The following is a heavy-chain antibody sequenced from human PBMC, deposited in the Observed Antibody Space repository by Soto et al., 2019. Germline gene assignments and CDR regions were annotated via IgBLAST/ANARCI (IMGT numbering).Heavy chain of an antibody. CDR3: AKAPAAEQLVDY. V-gene: IGHV3-23*01. CDR2: ISGSGGST. J-gene: IGHJ4*02. D-gene: IGHD6-6*01. CDR1: GFTFSSYA. Sequence: PGGSLRLSCAASGFTFSSYAISWVRQAPGKGLEWVSAISGSGGSTYYADSVKGRFTISRDNSKNTLYLQMNSLRAEDTAVYYCAKAPAAEQLVDYWGQGTLVTVSS.